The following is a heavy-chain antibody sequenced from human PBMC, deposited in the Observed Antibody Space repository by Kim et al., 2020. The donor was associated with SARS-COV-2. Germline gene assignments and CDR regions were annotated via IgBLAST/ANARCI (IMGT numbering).Heavy chain of an antibody. CDR3: VREKGAAREERFDY. CDR1: AFSVSSNF. CDR2: IYDDDKT. Sequence: GGSLRLSCATSAFSVSSNFMSWVRQAPGKGLEWVSVIYDDDKTYYADSVRGRFTISRDNSKNTLYLQMNTVRAEDMAVYYCVREKGAAREERFDYWGQGT. V-gene: IGHV3-53*01. J-gene: IGHJ4*02. D-gene: IGHD6-6*01.